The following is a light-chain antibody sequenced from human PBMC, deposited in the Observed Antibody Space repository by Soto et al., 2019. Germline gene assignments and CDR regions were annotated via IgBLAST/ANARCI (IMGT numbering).Light chain of an antibody. J-gene: IGLJ2*01. CDR3: SSYTSSSTLGHVV. V-gene: IGLV2-14*01. CDR1: SSDVGGYNY. Sequence: QSALTQPASVSGSPGQSITISCTGTSSDVGGYNYVSWYQQHPGKAPKFMIYDVSNRPSGVSTRFSGSKSGNTASLTISGLQAEDEADYYCSSYTSSSTLGHVVFGGGTKLTVL. CDR2: DVS.